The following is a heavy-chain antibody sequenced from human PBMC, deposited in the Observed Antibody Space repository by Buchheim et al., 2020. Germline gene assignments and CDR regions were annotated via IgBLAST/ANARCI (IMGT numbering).Heavy chain of an antibody. D-gene: IGHD3-22*01. CDR3: ASMTEARITMIVVVTVLDY. CDR1: GFTFSDYY. Sequence: QVQLVESGGGLVKPGGSLRLSCAASGFTFSDYYMSWIRQAPGKGLEWVSYIISSGSTIYSADSVKGRFTISRANAKNSLYLQMNSLRAEDTAVYYCASMTEARITMIVVVTVLDYWGQGTL. V-gene: IGHV3-11*01. J-gene: IGHJ4*02. CDR2: IISSGSTI.